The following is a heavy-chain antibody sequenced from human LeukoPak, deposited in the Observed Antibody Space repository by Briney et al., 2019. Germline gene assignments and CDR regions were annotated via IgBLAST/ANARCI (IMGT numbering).Heavy chain of an antibody. CDR3: ARHGSPVLWSAYYY. J-gene: IGHJ4*02. V-gene: IGHV1-18*01. CDR1: GYTFTSYG. CDR2: ISAYDGNT. Sequence: ASVKVSCKASGYTFTSYGINWVRQAPGQGLEWMGWISAYDGNTNYAQKLQGRVTMTTDTSTTTAYMELRSLRSDDTAVYYCARHGSPVLWSAYYYWGQGTLVTVSS. D-gene: IGHD3-3*01.